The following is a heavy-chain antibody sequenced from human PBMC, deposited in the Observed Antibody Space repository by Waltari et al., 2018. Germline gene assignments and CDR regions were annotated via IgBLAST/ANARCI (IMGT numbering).Heavy chain of an antibody. CDR3: ASPGIAVAAPGAFDI. J-gene: IGHJ3*02. CDR1: GGTFSSYA. V-gene: IGHV1-69*12. Sequence: QVQLVQSGAEVKKPGSSVKVSCKASGGTFSSYAISWVRQAPGQGLEWMGGSSPIFGTANYAQKFQGRVTITADESTSTAYMELSSLRSEDTAVYYCASPGIAVAAPGAFDIWGQGTMVTVSS. CDR2: SSPIFGTA. D-gene: IGHD6-19*01.